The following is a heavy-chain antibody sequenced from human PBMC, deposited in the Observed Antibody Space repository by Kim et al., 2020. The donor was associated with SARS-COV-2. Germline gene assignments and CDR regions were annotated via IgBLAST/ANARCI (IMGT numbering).Heavy chain of an antibody. D-gene: IGHD1-26*01. V-gene: IGHV3-43D*03. Sequence: DAVKGRFTSSRDNSKNSLYLQMNRLRAEDTALYYCAKGGTKIVGATAFDYWGQGTLVTVSS. J-gene: IGHJ4*02. CDR3: AKGGTKIVGATAFDY.